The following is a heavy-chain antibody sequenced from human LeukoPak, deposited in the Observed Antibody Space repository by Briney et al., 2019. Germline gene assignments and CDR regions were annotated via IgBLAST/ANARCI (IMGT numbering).Heavy chain of an antibody. Sequence: SQTLSLTCTVSGGSISSGSYYWSWIRHPAGKGLEWIGRIYTSGSTNYNPSLKSRVTISVDTSKNQFSLKLSSVTAADTAVYYCARDEVGGAAPRNWFDPWGQGTLVTASS. V-gene: IGHV4-61*02. CDR1: GGSISSGSYY. CDR3: ARDEVGGAAPRNWFDP. D-gene: IGHD6-6*01. CDR2: IYTSGST. J-gene: IGHJ5*02.